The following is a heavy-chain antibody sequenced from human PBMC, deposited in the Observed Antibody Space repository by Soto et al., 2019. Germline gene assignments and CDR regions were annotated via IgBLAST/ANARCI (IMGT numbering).Heavy chain of an antibody. J-gene: IGHJ4*02. D-gene: IGHD3-10*01. CDR1: GFSLNSSGEG. Sequence: ESGPTLVNPTQTLALACTFWGFSLNSSGEGVGWIRQPPGKALEWLALIYWDNDERYSSSLKSRLTITKDTSRNQVVLTMTNMDPVDTGTYYCARPRGSLVWGQGTHFTVSS. CDR3: ARPRGSLV. CDR2: IYWDNDE. V-gene: IGHV2-5*02.